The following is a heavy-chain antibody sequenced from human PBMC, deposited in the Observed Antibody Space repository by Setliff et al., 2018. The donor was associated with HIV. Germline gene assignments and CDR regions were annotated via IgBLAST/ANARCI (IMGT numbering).Heavy chain of an antibody. J-gene: IGHJ3*02. V-gene: IGHV1-69*10. CDR2: IIPILGIA. CDR3: ARAPRGGFQYGPTGHAFDI. D-gene: IGHD3-16*01. Sequence: GASVKVSCKASGGTFSNYALSWVRQAPGQGLEWMGGIIPILGIANNAQKLQGRVTITADKSTSTAYMELSSLRSEDTAVYYCARAPRGGFQYGPTGHAFDIWGQGTMVTVSS. CDR1: GGTFSNYA.